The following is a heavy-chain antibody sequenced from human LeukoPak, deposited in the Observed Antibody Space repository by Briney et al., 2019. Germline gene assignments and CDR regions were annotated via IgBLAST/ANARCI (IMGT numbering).Heavy chain of an antibody. J-gene: IGHJ4*02. CDR3: ARENTNLGYLDY. CDR2: IYYSGST. Sequence: SETLSLTCTVSGGTISGVGYFWSWIRQHPGQGLDYIGYIYYSGSTYYNPPLKSRVTISVDTSKTQFSLILSSVTAAATAIYYCARENTNLGYLDYWGQGTLDTVSS. V-gene: IGHV4-31*03. CDR1: GGTISGVGYF. D-gene: IGHD2-15*01.